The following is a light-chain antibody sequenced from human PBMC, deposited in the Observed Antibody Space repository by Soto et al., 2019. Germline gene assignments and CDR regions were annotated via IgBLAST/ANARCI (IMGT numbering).Light chain of an antibody. Sequence: DIQMTQSPSTLSASVGDRVTITCRASQSISSGLAWYQQKPWQAPKLLIYKASDLQSGISSRFSGSGSRTEFTLTISSLQPDDYASYYCQQYKVYPYIFGQGAKLE. V-gene: IGKV1-5*03. CDR3: QQYKVYPYI. CDR2: KAS. J-gene: IGKJ2*01. CDR1: QSISSG.